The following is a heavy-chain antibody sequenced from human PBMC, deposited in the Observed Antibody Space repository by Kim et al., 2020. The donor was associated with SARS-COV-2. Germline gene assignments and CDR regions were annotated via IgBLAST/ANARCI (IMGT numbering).Heavy chain of an antibody. CDR3: TTVFEK. V-gene: IGHV3-74*01. CDR2: AGGGQ. J-gene: IGHJ4*02. Sequence: AGGGQGYPDSGKGQSTNSRDNAKNTVYLQMNGLRAEDTAVYYCTTVFEKWGQGTLVTVSS.